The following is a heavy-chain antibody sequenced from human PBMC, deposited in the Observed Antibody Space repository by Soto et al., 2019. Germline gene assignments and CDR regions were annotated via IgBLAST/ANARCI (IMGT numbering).Heavy chain of an antibody. Sequence: PGGSRRLSGAASVLTFSSYAMHWVRQAPGKGLEWVAVISYDGSNKYYADSVKGRFTISRDNSKNTLYLQMNSLRAEDTAVYYCATQMATTQLYWYFDLWGRGTLVTVS. CDR2: ISYDGSNK. V-gene: IGHV3-30-3*01. J-gene: IGHJ2*01. CDR3: ATQMATTQLYWYFDL. CDR1: VLTFSSYA. D-gene: IGHD5-12*01.